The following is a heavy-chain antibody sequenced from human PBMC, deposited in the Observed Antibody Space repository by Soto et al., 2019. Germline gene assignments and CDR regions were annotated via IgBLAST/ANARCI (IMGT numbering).Heavy chain of an antibody. CDR1: GYTFASYG. CDR3: ARKYSSSSSLYYFYMDV. D-gene: IGHD6-6*01. Sequence: QVQLVQSGAEVKKPGASVKVSCKASGYTFASYGLRWVRQAPGQGLEWMGWISAYNGNTNYAQKFQGRVTMTTDTSTSTAYMELRRLRADDTAVYYCARKYSSSSSLYYFYMDVWGKGTAVTVSS. CDR2: ISAYNGNT. V-gene: IGHV1-18*01. J-gene: IGHJ6*03.